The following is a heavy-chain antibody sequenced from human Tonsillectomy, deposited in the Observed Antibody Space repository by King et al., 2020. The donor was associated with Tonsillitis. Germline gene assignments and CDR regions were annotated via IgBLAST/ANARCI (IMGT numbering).Heavy chain of an antibody. J-gene: IGHJ4*02. CDR3: ATGTPWFHPVAFDN. V-gene: IGHV4-30-2*01. CDR2: IYHNGIT. Sequence: QLQESGSGLVRPPQTLSLTCAVSGGSITNDVYSWNWIRQPPGKGLEWIGFIYHNGITHYSPSLTARVAMSLDTSKNHFSLTLRSVTAADTAVYYSATGTPWFHPVAFDNWGRGTLVTVSS. D-gene: IGHD2-21*01. CDR1: GGSITNDVYS.